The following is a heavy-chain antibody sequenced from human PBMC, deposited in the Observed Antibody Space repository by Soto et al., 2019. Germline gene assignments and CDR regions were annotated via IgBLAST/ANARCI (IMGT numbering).Heavy chain of an antibody. V-gene: IGHV1-18*03. J-gene: IGHJ4*02. CDR1: VYTFTIYG. CDR2: ISTYNGNT. D-gene: IGHD6-19*01. CDR3: ARSGTAVAAPDGLFDY. Sequence: SSVKVSCTASVYTFTIYGISSVRQAPGHGLEWMGWISTYNGNTKYAQKFQGRVTMTRDTSTSTVYMELSSLRSEDMAVYYCARSGTAVAAPDGLFDYWGQGTLVTVSS.